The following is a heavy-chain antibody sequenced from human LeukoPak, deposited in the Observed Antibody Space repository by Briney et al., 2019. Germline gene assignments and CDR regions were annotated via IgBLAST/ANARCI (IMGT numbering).Heavy chain of an antibody. D-gene: IGHD4-23*01. Sequence: ASVKVSCKASGYTFNTYSITWVRQAPGQGLEWMGWISAYNGNTNYAQKLQGRVTMTTDTSTSTAYMELRSLRSDDTAVYYCAREENSIDYWGQGTLVTVSS. CDR3: AREENSIDY. CDR2: ISAYNGNT. V-gene: IGHV1-18*04. CDR1: GYTFNTYS. J-gene: IGHJ4*02.